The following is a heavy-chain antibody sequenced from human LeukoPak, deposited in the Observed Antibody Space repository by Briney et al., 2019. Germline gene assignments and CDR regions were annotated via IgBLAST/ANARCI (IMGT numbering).Heavy chain of an antibody. CDR1: GFTFSSYG. D-gene: IGHD3-10*01. CDR3: AKDSRETYYYGSTYYGMDV. J-gene: IGHJ6*02. V-gene: IGHV3-30*18. CDR2: ISYDGSNK. Sequence: PGGSLRLSCATSGFTFSSYGMHWVRQAPGKGLEWVAVISYDGSNKYYADSVKGRFTISRDSSKNTLYLQMNSLRAEDTAVYYCAKDSRETYYYGSTYYGMDVWGQGTTVTVSS.